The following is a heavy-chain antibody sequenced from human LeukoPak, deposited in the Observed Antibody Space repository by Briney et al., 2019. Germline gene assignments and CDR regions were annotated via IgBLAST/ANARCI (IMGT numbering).Heavy chain of an antibody. CDR3: ARVDYGGNSKGNWFDP. V-gene: IGHV1-8*03. D-gene: IGHD4-23*01. CDR1: GYTFTSYD. CDR2: MNPNSGNT. Sequence: ASVKVSCKASGYTFTSYDINWVRQAPGQGLEWMGWMNPNSGNTGYAQKFQGRVTITRNTSISTAYMELSSLRSEDTAVYYCARVDYGGNSKGNWFDPWGQGTLVTVSS. J-gene: IGHJ5*02.